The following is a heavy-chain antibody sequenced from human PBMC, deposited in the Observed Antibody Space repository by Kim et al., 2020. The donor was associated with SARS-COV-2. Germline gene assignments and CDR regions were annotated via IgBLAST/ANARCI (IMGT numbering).Heavy chain of an antibody. D-gene: IGHD1-7*01. J-gene: IGHJ6*02. Sequence: SRVTISVDTSKNQFSLKLSSVTAADTAVYYCARHEVGGRTTSRPYYGMDVWGQGTTVTVSS. V-gene: IGHV4-39*01. CDR3: ARHEVGGRTTSRPYYGMDV.